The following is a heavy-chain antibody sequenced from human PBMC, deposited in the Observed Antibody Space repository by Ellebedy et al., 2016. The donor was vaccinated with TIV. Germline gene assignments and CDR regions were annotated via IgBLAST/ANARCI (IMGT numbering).Heavy chain of an antibody. D-gene: IGHD1-26*01. Sequence: GGSLGLSXAVSGFTFSSYWMTWVRQAPGKGLEWVANIKQDGSEKYYVDSVKGRFTISRDNAKNSLYLQMNSLRADDTAVYYCARAIGSGSSLWGQGTMVTVSS. CDR1: GFTFSSYW. CDR2: IKQDGSEK. V-gene: IGHV3-7*01. J-gene: IGHJ3*01. CDR3: ARAIGSGSSL.